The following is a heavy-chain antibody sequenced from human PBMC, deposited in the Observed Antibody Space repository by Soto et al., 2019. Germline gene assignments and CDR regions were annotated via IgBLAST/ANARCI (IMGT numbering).Heavy chain of an antibody. CDR3: ARGITYYDFWSGPIGFDP. Sequence: PSETLSLSCTVSGGSVSSGRYDWSWIRQPPGKGLEWTGYIYYSGSTNYNPSLKSRVTISVDTSKNQFSLKLSSVTAADTAVYYCARGITYYDFWSGPIGFDPWGQGTLVTVSS. CDR2: IYYSGST. CDR1: GGSVSSGRYD. J-gene: IGHJ5*02. D-gene: IGHD3-3*01. V-gene: IGHV4-61*01.